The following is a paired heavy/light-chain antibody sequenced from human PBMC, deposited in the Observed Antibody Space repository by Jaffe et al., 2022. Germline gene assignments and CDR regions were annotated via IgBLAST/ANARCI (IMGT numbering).Light chain of an antibody. Sequence: QLVLTQSPSASASLGASVKLTCTLSSGHNTYAIAWHQQQPDKGPRYLMNLNSDGSHSKGDGIPARFSGSSSGSERYLTISSLQSEDEADYYCQTWGTGVQVFGGGTKLTVL. CDR1: SGHNTYA. V-gene: IGLV4-69*01. CDR2: LNSDGSH. CDR3: QTWGTGVQV. J-gene: IGLJ2*01.
Heavy chain of an antibody. CDR3: GKSPTVTVDVCDY. D-gene: IGHD4-17*01. V-gene: IGHV3-23*01. Sequence: EVQLLESGGGLVQPGGSLRLSCAASGFSFRSYAMTWVRQAPGKGLEWISSISGSGGRPYYADSVKGRFTISRDNSKNTVFLQMNTLRVEDTAVYYCGKSPTVTVDVCDYWGQGTLVTVSA. J-gene: IGHJ4*02. CDR1: GFSFRSYA. CDR2: ISGSGGRP.